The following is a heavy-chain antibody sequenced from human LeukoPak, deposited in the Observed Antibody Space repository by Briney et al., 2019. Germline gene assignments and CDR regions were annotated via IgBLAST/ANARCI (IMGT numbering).Heavy chain of an antibody. J-gene: IGHJ5*02. Sequence: SETLSLTCTVSGGSISSSSYYWGWIRQPPGKGLEWIGSIYYSGSTYYNPSLKSRVTISVDTSKNQFSLKLSSVTAADTAVYYCARDRYSSSWYRGWFDPWGQGTLVTVSS. D-gene: IGHD6-13*01. CDR1: GGSISSSSYY. CDR3: ARDRYSSSWYRGWFDP. V-gene: IGHV4-39*07. CDR2: IYYSGST.